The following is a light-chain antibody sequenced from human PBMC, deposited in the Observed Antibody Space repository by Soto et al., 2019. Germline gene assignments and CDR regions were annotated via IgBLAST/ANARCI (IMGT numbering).Light chain of an antibody. J-gene: IGLJ3*02. V-gene: IGLV1-44*01. CDR3: ASCDDILNGYWV. CDR1: SSNIGSNT. Sequence: QSVLTQPPSASGTPGQRVTISCSGSSSNIGSNTVNWYQQLPGTAPKLLIYSNNQRPSGVPDRFSGSKSGTSASLAISGLQSDEDADYYCASCDDILNGYWVFGGGTKVTVL. CDR2: SNN.